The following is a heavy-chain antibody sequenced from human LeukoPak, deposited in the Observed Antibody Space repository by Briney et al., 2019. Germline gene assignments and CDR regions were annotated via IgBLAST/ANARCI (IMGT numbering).Heavy chain of an antibody. CDR2: INPNSGGT. V-gene: IGHV1-2*02. CDR3: ARTRLVLYYYYGMDV. J-gene: IGHJ6*02. Sequence: ASVKVSCKASGYTFTSYGISWVRQAPGQGLEWMGWINPNSGGTNYAQKFQGRVTMTRDTSISTAYMELSRLRSDDTAVYYCARTRLVLYYYYGMDVWGQGTTVTVSS. D-gene: IGHD2-21*01. CDR1: GYTFTSYG.